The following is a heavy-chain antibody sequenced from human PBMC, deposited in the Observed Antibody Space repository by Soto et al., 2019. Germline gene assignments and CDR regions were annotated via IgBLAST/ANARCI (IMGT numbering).Heavy chain of an antibody. Sequence: QVQLQESGPGLVKPSGTLSLTCAVSGGSISSSNWWSWVRQPPGKGLEWIGEIYHSGSTNYNPSLKSRVTISVDKSKNQFSLKLSSVTAADTAVYYCARALDAYYYGSGSLNYFDYWGQGTLVTVSS. CDR2: IYHSGST. D-gene: IGHD3-10*01. J-gene: IGHJ4*02. CDR1: GGSISSSNW. CDR3: ARALDAYYYGSGSLNYFDY. V-gene: IGHV4-4*02.